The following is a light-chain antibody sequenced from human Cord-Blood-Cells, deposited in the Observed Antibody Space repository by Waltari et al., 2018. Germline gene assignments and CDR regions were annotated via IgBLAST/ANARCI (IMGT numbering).Light chain of an antibody. V-gene: IGKV1-27*01. CDR2: AAS. CDR1: QGISNY. J-gene: IGKJ4*01. Sequence: DVHVIQSPSSLSASVGHRVTTTFRASQGISNYLAWYQQKPGKVPKLLIYAASTLQSGVPSRFSGSGSGTDFTLTISSLQPEDVATYYCQKYNSAPLTFGGGTKVEIK. CDR3: QKYNSAPLT.